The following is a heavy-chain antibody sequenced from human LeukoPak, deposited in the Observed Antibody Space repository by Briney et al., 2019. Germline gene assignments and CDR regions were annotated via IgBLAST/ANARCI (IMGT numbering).Heavy chain of an antibody. J-gene: IGHJ4*02. Sequence: PGRSLRLSCAASGFTFSSYAMHWVRQAPGKGLEWVAVISYDGSNKYYADSVKGRFTISRDNSKNTLYLQMNSLRAEDTAVYYCAKDTTIGAADYYFDYWGQGTLVTVSS. D-gene: IGHD6-13*01. CDR1: GFTFSSYA. V-gene: IGHV3-30*14. CDR3: AKDTTIGAADYYFDY. CDR2: ISYDGSNK.